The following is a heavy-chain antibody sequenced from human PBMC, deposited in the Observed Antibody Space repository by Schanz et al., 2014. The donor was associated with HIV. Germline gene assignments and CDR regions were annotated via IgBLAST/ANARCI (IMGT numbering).Heavy chain of an antibody. J-gene: IGHJ6*02. Sequence: QVQLVESGGGVVQPGRSLRLSCAASGFTFSRYGMHWVRQAPGKGLEWVAVLWHDGTNKYYVDSVKDRFTISRDNSKNTLYLQMNGLRADDTAVYYCARTSRIVIPDRDPRLSYLYGMDVWGQGTTVTVSS. CDR1: GFTFSRYG. V-gene: IGHV3-33*01. CDR3: ARTSRIVIPDRDPRLSYLYGMDV. CDR2: LWHDGTNK. D-gene: IGHD1-26*01.